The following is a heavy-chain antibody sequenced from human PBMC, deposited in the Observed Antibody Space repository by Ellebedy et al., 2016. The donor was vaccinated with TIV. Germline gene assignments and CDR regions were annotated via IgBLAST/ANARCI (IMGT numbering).Heavy chain of an antibody. CDR1: GGSFSDYY. D-gene: IGHD2-2*01. Sequence: SETLSLTXAVYGGSFSDYYWSWIRQPPGKGLEWIGEINHRGRTNYNPSLKSRVTISVDTSKNQFSLKVSSVTAADTAVYYCARTSDKSTTTWYLNYWGRGTPVIVSS. CDR3: ARTSDKSTTTWYLNY. J-gene: IGHJ4*02. CDR2: INHRGRT. V-gene: IGHV4-34*01.